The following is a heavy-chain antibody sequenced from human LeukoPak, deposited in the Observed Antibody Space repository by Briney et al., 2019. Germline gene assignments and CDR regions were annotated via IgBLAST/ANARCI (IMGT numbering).Heavy chain of an antibody. Sequence: GGSLRLSCAASGLSFSFYAMSWVRQAPGKGLEWVSSISGGGAGTYYADSVRGRFTISRDNSKNTLYLQMNSLRAEDTAVYYCARQGVEMATMSFDYWGQGTLVTVSS. CDR3: ARQGVEMATMSFDY. D-gene: IGHD5-24*01. CDR2: ISGGGAGT. V-gene: IGHV3-23*01. CDR1: GLSFSFYA. J-gene: IGHJ4*02.